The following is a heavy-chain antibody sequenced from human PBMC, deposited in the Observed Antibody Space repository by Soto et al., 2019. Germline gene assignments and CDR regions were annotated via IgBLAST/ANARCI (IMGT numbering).Heavy chain of an antibody. J-gene: IGHJ6*02. D-gene: IGHD2-8*01. CDR1: GFMFSSYG. Sequence: GGAPRLSSAASGFMFSSYGMSWVRQAPGRGLEWVSTMSGSGGGTYYADSVEGRFTISRDTSKSTLYLQMNSLRAEDTALYFCAKCNGRQRHYCYYGLDFWGQGTKVTVSS. CDR3: AKCNGRQRHYCYYGLDF. CDR2: MSGSGGGT. V-gene: IGHV3-23*01.